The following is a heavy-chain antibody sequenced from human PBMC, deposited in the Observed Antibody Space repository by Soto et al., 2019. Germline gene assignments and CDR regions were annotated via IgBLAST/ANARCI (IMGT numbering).Heavy chain of an antibody. CDR2: VNPILSMS. CDR1: GDTFRFYT. CDR3: ATSYASGYWAFDY. V-gene: IGHV1-69*02. D-gene: IGHD3-16*01. Sequence: QVQLVQSGAELKKPGSSVKVSCKAAGDTFRFYTINWVRQAPGLGLEWMGRVNPILSMSNYAQKFQGRVTMTADESTSTAYMELRSLRSDDTAFYYCATSYASGYWAFDYWGQRVPVTVSS. J-gene: IGHJ4*02.